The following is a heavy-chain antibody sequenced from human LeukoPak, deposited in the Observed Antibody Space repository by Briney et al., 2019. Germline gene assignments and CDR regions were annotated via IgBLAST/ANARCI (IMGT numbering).Heavy chain of an antibody. D-gene: IGHD3-22*01. CDR3: ARDRPFYYDSSGYAPNDAFDI. CDR1: GGSISSYY. V-gene: IGHV4-59*01. CDR2: IYYSGST. J-gene: IGHJ3*02. Sequence: SETLSLTCTVSGGSISSYYWNWVRQPPGKGLEWIGYIYYSGSTNYNPSLKSRVTISVDTSKNQFSLKLSSVTAADTAVYYCARDRPFYYDSSGYAPNDAFDIWGQGTMVTVSS.